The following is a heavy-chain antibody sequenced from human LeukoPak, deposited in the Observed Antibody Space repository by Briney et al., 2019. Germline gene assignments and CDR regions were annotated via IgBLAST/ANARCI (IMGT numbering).Heavy chain of an antibody. J-gene: IGHJ4*02. Sequence: ASVKVSCKASGYTFTSYDINWVRQAPGQGLEWMGIINPSGGSTSYAQKFQGRVTMTRDTSTSTVYMELSSLRSEDTAVYYCARAPMTGGYWGQGTLVTVSS. CDR2: INPSGGST. V-gene: IGHV1-46*01. D-gene: IGHD4-23*01. CDR1: GYTFTSYD. CDR3: ARAPMTGGY.